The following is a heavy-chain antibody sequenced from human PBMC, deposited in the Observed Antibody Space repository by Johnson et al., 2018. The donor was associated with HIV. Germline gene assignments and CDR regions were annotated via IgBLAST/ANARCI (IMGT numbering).Heavy chain of an antibody. V-gene: IGHV3-30-3*01. CDR1: GFTFSSYA. CDR3: AKVLTPLRFGAFDI. J-gene: IGHJ3*02. D-gene: IGHD5/OR15-5a*01. Sequence: QVQLVESGGGVVQPGRSLRLSCAASGFTFSSYAMHWVRQAPGKGLEWVAVISYDGSNKYYADSVKGRFTISRDNAKNSLYLQMNSLRAEDTAVYYCAKVLTPLRFGAFDIWGQGTMVTVSS. CDR2: ISYDGSNK.